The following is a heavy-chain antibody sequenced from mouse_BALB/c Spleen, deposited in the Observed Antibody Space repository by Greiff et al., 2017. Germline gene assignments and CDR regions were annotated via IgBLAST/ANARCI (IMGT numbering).Heavy chain of an antibody. V-gene: IGHV1-7*01. J-gene: IGHJ4*01. D-gene: IGHD2-1*01. Sequence: QVQLKESGAELAKPGASVKMSCKASGYTFTSYWMHWVKQRPGQGLEWIGYINPSTGYTEYNQKFKDKATLTADKSSSTAYMQLSSLTSEDSAVYYCAREDPLPNRYYAMDYWGQGTSVTVSS. CDR2: INPSTGYT. CDR1: GYTFTSYW. CDR3: AREDPLPNRYYAMDY.